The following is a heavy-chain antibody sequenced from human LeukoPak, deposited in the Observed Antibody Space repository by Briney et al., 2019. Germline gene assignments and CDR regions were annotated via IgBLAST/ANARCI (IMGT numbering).Heavy chain of an antibody. CDR3: GKITGTLGN. CDR2: IKQDGREK. CDR1: GFTHSGRDW. V-gene: IGHV3-7*03. Sequence: GGSLRLSCVASGFTHSGRDWMTWVRPAPGKGLEWVANIKQDGREKNYVDSVKGRFTLFREKGKNSVDLPMNSLKADDKGISYCGKITGTLGNWGQGTLVTVSS. D-gene: IGHD1-14*01. J-gene: IGHJ4*02.